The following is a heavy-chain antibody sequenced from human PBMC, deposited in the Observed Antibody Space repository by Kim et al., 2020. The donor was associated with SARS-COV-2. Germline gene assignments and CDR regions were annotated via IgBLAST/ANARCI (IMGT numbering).Heavy chain of an antibody. D-gene: IGHD3-10*01. CDR2: IYYSGST. CDR1: GGSISSYY. J-gene: IGHJ3*02. V-gene: IGHV4-59*13. Sequence: SETLSLTCTVSGGSISSYYWSWIRQPPGKGLEWIGYIYYSGSTNYNPSLKSRVTISVDTSKNQFSLKLSSVTAADTAVYYCAREAGWSQWFGESAFAFDIWGQGTMVTVSS. CDR3: AREAGWSQWFGESAFAFDI.